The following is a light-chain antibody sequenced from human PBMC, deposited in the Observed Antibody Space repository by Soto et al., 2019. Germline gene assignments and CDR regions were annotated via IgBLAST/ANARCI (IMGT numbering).Light chain of an antibody. CDR1: QSVSSSY. V-gene: IGKV3-20*01. CDR3: QQHRPSMYT. Sequence: EVVLTECPGSLSLSPGERATLSCRASQSVSSSYLAWYQQKPGQAPRLLIYATSSRATAIPDRFSGSGSGTDFTLTISRLEPEDFAVYYCQQHRPSMYTFGQGTKLEIK. J-gene: IGKJ2*01. CDR2: ATS.